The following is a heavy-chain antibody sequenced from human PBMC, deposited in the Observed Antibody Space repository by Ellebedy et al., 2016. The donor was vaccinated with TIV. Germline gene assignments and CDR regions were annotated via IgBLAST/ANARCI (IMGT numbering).Heavy chain of an antibody. CDR1: GFTFSSHW. CDR3: ARGTLYNSSPYEY. J-gene: IGHJ4*02. CDR2: INGDASST. Sequence: GGSLRLSXAASGFTFSSHWMHWVRQAPGKGLVWVSRINGDASSTKYADFVEGRFTISRDNAKNTLYLQMNSLRAEDTAVYYCARGTLYNSSPYEYWGQGTLVTVSS. D-gene: IGHD2/OR15-2a*01. V-gene: IGHV3-74*01.